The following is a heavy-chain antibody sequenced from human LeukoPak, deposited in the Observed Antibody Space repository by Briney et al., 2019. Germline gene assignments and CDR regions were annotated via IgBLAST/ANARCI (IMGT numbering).Heavy chain of an antibody. Sequence: GGSLRLSCAASGFTFSSYGMHWVRQAPGKGLEWVAVIWYDGSNKYYADSVKGRFTISRDNSKNTLYLQMNSLRAEDTAMYYCAREYCSGGSCYSVDYWGQGTLVTVSS. V-gene: IGHV3-33*01. CDR1: GFTFSSYG. CDR2: IWYDGSNK. J-gene: IGHJ4*02. CDR3: AREYCSGGSCYSVDY. D-gene: IGHD2-15*01.